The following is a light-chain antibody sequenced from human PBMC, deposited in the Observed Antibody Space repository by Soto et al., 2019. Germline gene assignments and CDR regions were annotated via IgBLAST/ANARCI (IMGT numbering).Light chain of an antibody. V-gene: IGKV3-15*01. CDR2: GAS. CDR3: QQYNDWRYT. Sequence: EIVMTQSPATLSVSPGERATLSCRACQSISSSLAWYQLKPGQAPRLLIYGASTRATGIPARFSGSGSGTEFTLTISSLQSEDFAVYYCQQYNDWRYTFGQGTKLEIK. CDR1: QSISSS. J-gene: IGKJ2*01.